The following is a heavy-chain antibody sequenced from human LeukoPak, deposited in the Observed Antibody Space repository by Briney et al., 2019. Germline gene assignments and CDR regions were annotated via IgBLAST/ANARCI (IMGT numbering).Heavy chain of an antibody. CDR2: IHYSGNT. CDR3: ARPGWVGATGAFHI. CDR1: GDSISSYY. Sequence: PETLSLTCTVSGDSISSYYWSWIRQPPGPGLEWIGYIHYSGNTNYNPSLKSRVSISVDTSNNQFSLKLSSVPAADTAVYYCARPGWVGATGAFHIWGQGTLVTVSS. J-gene: IGHJ3*02. D-gene: IGHD1-26*01. V-gene: IGHV4-59*01.